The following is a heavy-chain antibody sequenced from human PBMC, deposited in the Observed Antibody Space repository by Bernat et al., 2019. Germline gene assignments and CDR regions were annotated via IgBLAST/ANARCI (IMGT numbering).Heavy chain of an antibody. V-gene: IGHV3-23*01. CDR2: ISESGGST. Sequence: EVQLLESGGGLVQPGGSLRLSCAASGFTFSSYAMSWVRQAPGKGLEWVSTISESGGSTYYADSVKDRFTISRDNSKNMLYLQMNSLRAEDTAVYYCAKWGHCTGGVCYSRDYWGQGTLVTVSS. CDR3: AKWGHCTGGVCYSRDY. CDR1: GFTFSSYA. D-gene: IGHD2-8*02. J-gene: IGHJ4*02.